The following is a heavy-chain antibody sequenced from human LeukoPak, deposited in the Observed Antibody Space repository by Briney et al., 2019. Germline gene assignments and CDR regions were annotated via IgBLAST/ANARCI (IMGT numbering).Heavy chain of an antibody. D-gene: IGHD6-19*01. J-gene: IGHJ6*02. Sequence: GGSLRLSCAASGFTFSSYSMNWVRQAPGNGLEWVSSISSSSSYIYYADSVKGRFTISRDNAKNSLYLQMNSLRAEDTAVYYCARCSSGIGWIYGMDVWGQGTTVTVSS. V-gene: IGHV3-21*01. CDR2: ISSSSSYI. CDR3: ARCSSGIGWIYGMDV. CDR1: GFTFSSYS.